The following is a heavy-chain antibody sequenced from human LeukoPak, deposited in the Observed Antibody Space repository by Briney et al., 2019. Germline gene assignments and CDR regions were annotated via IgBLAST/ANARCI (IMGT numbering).Heavy chain of an antibody. CDR3: ARIAVAGTSSFDY. Sequence: GGSLRLSCAATGFTFSSYTMTWVRQAPGKGLEWVSSISSTRSFIYYADSVKGRFTISRDNAKNSLYLQMNSLRAEDTAVYYCARIAVAGTSSFDYWGQGTLVTVSS. D-gene: IGHD6-19*01. J-gene: IGHJ4*02. CDR2: ISSTRSFI. V-gene: IGHV3-21*01. CDR1: GFTFSSYT.